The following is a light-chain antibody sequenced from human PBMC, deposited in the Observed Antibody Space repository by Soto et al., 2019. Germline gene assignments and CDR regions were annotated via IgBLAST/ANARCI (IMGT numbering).Light chain of an antibody. CDR2: GTS. Sequence: EVVLTQSPATLSVSPGDRATFSCRASQSVGSNLAWYQQKPGQSPRLLIYGTSTRATGIPDRFSGSGSGTDFTLIISRLEPEDFAVYYCQQYGSSRTFGQGTKVDIK. CDR1: QSVGSN. V-gene: IGKV3-20*01. J-gene: IGKJ1*01. CDR3: QQYGSSRT.